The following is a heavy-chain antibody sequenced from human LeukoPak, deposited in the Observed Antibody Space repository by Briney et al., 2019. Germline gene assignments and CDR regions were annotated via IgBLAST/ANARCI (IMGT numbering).Heavy chain of an antibody. D-gene: IGHD6-13*01. CDR1: GGSLSSYY. CDR3: ARAYSSSWYGFDY. Sequence: SETLSLTCTVPGGSLSSYYWSWIRQPPGKGLEWIGYIYYSGSTNDNPTLKSRFTISVDTSKNQLSLKLSSVTAADTAVYYCARAYSSSWYGFDYWGPGKLGTVSS. V-gene: IGHV4-59*01. J-gene: IGHJ4*03. CDR2: IYYSGST.